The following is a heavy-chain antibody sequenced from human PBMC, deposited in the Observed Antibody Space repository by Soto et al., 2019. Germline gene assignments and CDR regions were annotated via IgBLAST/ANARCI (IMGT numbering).Heavy chain of an antibody. CDR3: ARYRREAVAGYTLDN. CDR1: GGSISSSSYY. D-gene: IGHD6-13*01. Sequence: PSETLSLTCTVSGGSISSSSYYWTWIRQPPGKGLEWIGYVYSSGSTNYNPSLKSRVTISEDTSKSQFSLKVNSMTAADTAVYYCARYRREAVAGYTLDNWGQGILVTVSS. V-gene: IGHV4-61*01. J-gene: IGHJ4*02. CDR2: VYSSGST.